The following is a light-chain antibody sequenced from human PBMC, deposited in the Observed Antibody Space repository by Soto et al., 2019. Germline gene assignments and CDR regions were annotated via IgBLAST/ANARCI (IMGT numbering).Light chain of an antibody. CDR2: QVS. CDR1: ESLLHSDGKTY. V-gene: IGKV2D-29*01. J-gene: IGKJ1*01. Sequence: DIVMAQTPLSLSVTPGQPASISCKSSESLLHSDGKTYVYWFLQRPGQPPQLLIHQVSNRFYGVPDRVSGSGSGTDFTLQISRVEAEDVGVYYCMQSLQLPPTFGQGTKVEIK. CDR3: MQSLQLPPT.